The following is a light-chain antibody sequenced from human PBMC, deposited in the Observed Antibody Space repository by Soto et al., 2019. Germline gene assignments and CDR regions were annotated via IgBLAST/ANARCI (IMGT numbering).Light chain of an antibody. V-gene: IGKV1-12*01. Sequence: DIEMTQSPSSVSASVGDTVTITCRASRDVRDWLAWYQQRPGTAPKVLLYAASTLQSGVPSRFSGSGSGTLFTLTISSLQPEDFATYYCQQANSFPLTFGGGTKVEIK. CDR2: AAS. CDR1: RDVRDW. CDR3: QQANSFPLT. J-gene: IGKJ4*02.